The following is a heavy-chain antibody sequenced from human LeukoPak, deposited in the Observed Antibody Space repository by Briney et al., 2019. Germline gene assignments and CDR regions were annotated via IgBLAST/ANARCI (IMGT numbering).Heavy chain of an antibody. CDR1: GGSISSYY. CDR2: IYYSGST. CDR3: AREVYSSSWCVMDV. V-gene: IGHV4-59*01. J-gene: IGHJ6*04. D-gene: IGHD6-13*01. Sequence: SEPLSLTCTVSGGSISSYYWSWIRQPPGKGLEWIGYIYYSGSTNYNPSLKSRVTISVNTSKNQFSLKLSSVTAADTAVYYCAREVYSSSWCVMDVWGKGTTVTVSS.